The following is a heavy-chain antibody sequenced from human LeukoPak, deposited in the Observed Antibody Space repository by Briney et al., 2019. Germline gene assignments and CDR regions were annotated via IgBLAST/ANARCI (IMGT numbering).Heavy chain of an antibody. CDR3: ARRVRSWYRWFDP. D-gene: IGHD6-13*01. CDR2: INHSGST. J-gene: IGHJ5*02. CDR1: GGSFSGYY. Sequence: SETLSLTCAVYGGSFSGYYWSWIRQPPGKGLEWIGEINHSGSTNYNPSLKSRVTISVDTSKNQFSLKLSSVTAADTAVYYCARRVRSWYRWFDPWGQGTLVTVSS. V-gene: IGHV4-34*01.